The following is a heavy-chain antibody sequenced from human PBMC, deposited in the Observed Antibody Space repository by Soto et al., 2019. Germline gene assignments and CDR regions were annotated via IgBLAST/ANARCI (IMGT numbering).Heavy chain of an antibody. V-gene: IGHV3-11*01. J-gene: IGHJ2*01. Sequence: GVSLRLSCAASGFTFSDYYMSWIRQVPGKGLEWVSYISNGGDVIHYADSVKGRFTISRDNVDNSLYLQMNSLRVEDTAVYYCAKENWYPDLWGRGTLVTVSS. CDR3: AKENWYPDL. CDR2: ISNGGDVI. CDR1: GFTFSDYY.